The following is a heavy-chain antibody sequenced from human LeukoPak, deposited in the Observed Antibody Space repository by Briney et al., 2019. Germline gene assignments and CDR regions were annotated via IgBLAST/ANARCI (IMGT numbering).Heavy chain of an antibody. J-gene: IGHJ4*02. V-gene: IGHV1-18*01. CDR3: ARRSSSWPQEYYFDY. CDR2: ISAYNGNT. D-gene: IGHD6-13*01. CDR1: GYTFTSYG. Sequence: ASVKVSCKASGYTFTSYGISWVRQAPGQGLEWMGWISAYNGNTNYAQKLQGRVTMTTGTSTSTAYMELRSLRSDDTAVYYCARRSSSWPQEYYFDYWGQGTLVTVSS.